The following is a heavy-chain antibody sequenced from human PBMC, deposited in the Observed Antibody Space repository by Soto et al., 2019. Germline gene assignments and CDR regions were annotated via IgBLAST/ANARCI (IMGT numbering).Heavy chain of an antibody. J-gene: IGHJ3*02. V-gene: IGHV3-43*02. CDR2: ISGDGGST. CDR3: AKGRAGYCSGGSCCVDAFDI. Sequence: GGSLRLSCAASGFTFDDYAMHWVRQAPGKGLEWVSLISGDGGSTYYADSVKGRFTISRDNSKNSLYLQMNSLRTEDTGLYYCAKGRAGYCSGGSCCVDAFDIWGQGTMVTVSS. D-gene: IGHD2-15*01. CDR1: GFTFDDYA.